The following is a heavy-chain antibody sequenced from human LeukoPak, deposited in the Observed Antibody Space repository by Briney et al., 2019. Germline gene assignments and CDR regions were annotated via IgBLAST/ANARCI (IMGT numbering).Heavy chain of an antibody. Sequence: PSETLSLTCTVSGGSISSSSYYWGWIRQPPGKGLEWIGSIYYSGSTYYNPSLKSRVTISVDTSKNQFSLKLSSVTAADTAVYYCARGVIVVVMAFDYWGQGTLVTVSS. D-gene: IGHD3-22*01. CDR1: GGSISSSSYY. CDR2: IYYSGST. CDR3: ARGVIVVVMAFDY. V-gene: IGHV4-39*07. J-gene: IGHJ4*02.